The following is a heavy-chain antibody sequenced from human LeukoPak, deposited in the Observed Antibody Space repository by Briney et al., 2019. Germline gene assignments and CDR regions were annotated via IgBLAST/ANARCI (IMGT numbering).Heavy chain of an antibody. J-gene: IGHJ4*02. CDR1: GYTFTGYY. V-gene: IGHV1-2*02. CDR2: INPNSGGT. D-gene: IGHD3-22*01. CDR3: ARTYQNYYDSSGTKRYYFDY. Sequence: ASVKVSCKASGYTFTGYYMHWVRQAPGQGLEWMGWINPNSGGTNYAQKFQGRVTMTRDTSISTAYMELSRLRSDDTAVYYCARTYQNYYDSSGTKRYYFDYWGQGTLVTVSS.